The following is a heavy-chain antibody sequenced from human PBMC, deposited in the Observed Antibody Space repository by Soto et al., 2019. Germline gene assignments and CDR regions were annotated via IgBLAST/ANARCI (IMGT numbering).Heavy chain of an antibody. CDR1: GGSISSGGYY. Sequence: PSETLSLTCTVSGGSISSGGYYWSWIRQHPGKGLEWIGYIYYSGSTYYNPSLKSRVTISVDTSKNQFSLKLSSVTAADTAVYYCARGVAVIAAHWFDPWGQGTLVTVSS. D-gene: IGHD6-6*01. CDR2: IYYSGST. CDR3: ARGVAVIAAHWFDP. V-gene: IGHV4-31*03. J-gene: IGHJ5*02.